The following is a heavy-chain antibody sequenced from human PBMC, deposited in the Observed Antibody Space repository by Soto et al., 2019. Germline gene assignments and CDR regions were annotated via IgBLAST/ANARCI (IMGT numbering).Heavy chain of an antibody. V-gene: IGHV4-31*03. Sequence: QVQLQESGPGLVKPSQTLSLTCTVSGGSISSGGYYWSWIRQHPGKGLEWIGYIYYSGSPYYNPSLKSRVTISVETSKNPFSLKVSSVTATDAAVDYCARGGACDYGGNALYGMDVWGQGSTVTVS. CDR3: ARGGACDYGGNALYGMDV. J-gene: IGHJ6*02. CDR1: GGSISSGGYY. D-gene: IGHD4-17*01. CDR2: IYYSGSP.